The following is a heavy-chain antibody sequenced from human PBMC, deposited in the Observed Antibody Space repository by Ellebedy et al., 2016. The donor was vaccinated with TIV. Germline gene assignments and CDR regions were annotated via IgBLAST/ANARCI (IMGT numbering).Heavy chain of an antibody. CDR1: GFTVITDY. D-gene: IGHD6-19*01. V-gene: IGHV3-66*01. CDR3: ARNRDANGWYVDL. CDR2: IYSGGAA. J-gene: IGHJ5*02. Sequence: ESLKISCAASGFTVITDYMSWVRQAPGKGLEWVSTIYSGGAAYHGDSVKGRFTVSRDSSKNTVYLQMNSLRVEDTALYFCARNRDANGWYVDLWGQGTLVTVSS.